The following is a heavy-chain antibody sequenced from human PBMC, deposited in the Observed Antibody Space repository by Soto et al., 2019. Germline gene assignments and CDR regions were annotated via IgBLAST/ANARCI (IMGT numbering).Heavy chain of an antibody. Sequence: GSLRLSCAASGFTFSSYSMNWVRQAPGKGLEWVSSISSSSSYIYYADSVKGRFTISRDNAKNSLYLQMNSLRAEDTAVYYCARDLGYYGSGSYYGYWGQGTLVTVSS. J-gene: IGHJ4*02. CDR1: GFTFSSYS. V-gene: IGHV3-21*01. D-gene: IGHD3-10*01. CDR3: ARDLGYYGSGSYYGY. CDR2: ISSSSSYI.